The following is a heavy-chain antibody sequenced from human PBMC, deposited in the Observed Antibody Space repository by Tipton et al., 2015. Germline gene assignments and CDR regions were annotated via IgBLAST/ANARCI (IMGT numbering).Heavy chain of an antibody. D-gene: IGHD3-9*01. CDR1: GFIFSNYG. CDR2: TWYDGKNK. Sequence: SLRLSCVASGFIFSNYGMHWVRQVPGKGLEWVSFTWYDGKNKYYADSVKGRFTISRDNSKNTLFLQMNSLRAEDTAVYYCARDGYDVLTGHSVTFDYWGQGSLVTVSS. V-gene: IGHV3-33*01. J-gene: IGHJ4*02. CDR3: ARDGYDVLTGHSVTFDY.